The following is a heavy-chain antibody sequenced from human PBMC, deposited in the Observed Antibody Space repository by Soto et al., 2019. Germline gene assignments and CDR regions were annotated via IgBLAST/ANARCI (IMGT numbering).Heavy chain of an antibody. J-gene: IGHJ4*02. D-gene: IGHD3-22*01. CDR2: ISESGDNT. CDR1: RFTFSTYA. V-gene: IGHV3-23*01. Sequence: EVHLLESGGGLVQPGESLRLSCAASRFTFSTYAMNWVRQAPGKGLEWVSGISESGDNTNYADSVKGRFTIFRDNSKNTLYLEMNSLRAEDTAIYYCAKDPRSWAHYEPKDYWCQGTLVTVSS. CDR3: AKDPRSWAHYEPKDY.